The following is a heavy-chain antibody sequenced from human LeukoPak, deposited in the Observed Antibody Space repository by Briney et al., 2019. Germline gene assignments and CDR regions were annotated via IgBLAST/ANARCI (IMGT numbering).Heavy chain of an antibody. V-gene: IGHV3-30-3*01. CDR3: ARDLGENYYDSSGYYELGY. J-gene: IGHJ4*02. Sequence: PGGSLRLSCAASGFTFSSYAMHWVRQAPGKGLEWVAVISYDGSNKYYADSVKGRFTISRDNSKNTLYLQMNSLRAEDTAVYYCARDLGENYYDSSGYYELGYWGQGTLVTVSS. CDR2: ISYDGSNK. D-gene: IGHD3-22*01. CDR1: GFTFSSYA.